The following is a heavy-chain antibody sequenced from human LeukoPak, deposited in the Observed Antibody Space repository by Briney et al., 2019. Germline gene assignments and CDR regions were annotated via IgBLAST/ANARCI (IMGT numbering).Heavy chain of an antibody. J-gene: IGHJ4*02. V-gene: IGHV1-69*04. Sequence: ASVKVSCKASGGTFSSYAISWVRQAPGQGLEWMGRIIPILGIANYAQKFQGRVTITADKSTSTAYMELSSLRSEDTAVYYCARDLGYYYDSSGANFDYWGQETLVTVSS. CDR3: ARDLGYYYDSSGANFDY. CDR2: IIPILGIA. CDR1: GGTFSSYA. D-gene: IGHD3-22*01.